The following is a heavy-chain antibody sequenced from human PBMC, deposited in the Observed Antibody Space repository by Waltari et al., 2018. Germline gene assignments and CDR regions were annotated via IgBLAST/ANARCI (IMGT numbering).Heavy chain of an antibody. J-gene: IGHJ4*02. D-gene: IGHD4-17*01. CDR2: INHSGST. CDR1: GGSFSGYY. Sequence: QVQLQQWGAGLLKPSETLSLTCAVYGGSFSGYYWSWIRQPPGKGLEWIGEINHSGSTNYNPALKSRVTISVDTSKNQFSLKLSSVTAADTAVYYCARMTTVTKVDYWGQGTLVTVSS. CDR3: ARMTTVTKVDY. V-gene: IGHV4-34*01.